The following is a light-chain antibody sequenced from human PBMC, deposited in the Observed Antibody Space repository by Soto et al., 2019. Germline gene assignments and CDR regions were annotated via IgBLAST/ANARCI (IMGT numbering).Light chain of an antibody. J-gene: IGLJ3*02. CDR3: SSYTSSSTPLV. CDR2: DVT. Sequence: QSALTQPASVSGSPGQSITISCTGTSSDVGGYNYVSWYQQHPRKAPKLMIYDVTNRPSGVSNRFSGSKSGNTASLTISGLQAEDEADYYCSSYTSSSTPLVFGGGTKVTVL. V-gene: IGLV2-14*01. CDR1: SSDVGGYNY.